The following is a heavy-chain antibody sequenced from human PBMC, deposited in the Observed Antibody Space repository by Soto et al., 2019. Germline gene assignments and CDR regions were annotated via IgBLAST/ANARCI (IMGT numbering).Heavy chain of an antibody. CDR1: GFTFSTYA. V-gene: IGHV3-23*01. D-gene: IGHD3-3*01. CDR3: ASYDFWSGYYRGY. CDR2: ISGSGGST. J-gene: IGHJ4*02. Sequence: EVQLLESGGGLVQPGGSLRLSCAASGFTFSTYAMTWVRQAPGKGLECVSAISGSGGSTYYADSVKGRFTISRDNSKNTLSLQMNSLRAEDTAVYYCASYDFWSGYYRGYWGQGTLVTVSS.